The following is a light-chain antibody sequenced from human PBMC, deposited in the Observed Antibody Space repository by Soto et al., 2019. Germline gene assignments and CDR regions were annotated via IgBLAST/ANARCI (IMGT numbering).Light chain of an antibody. CDR3: GTWDSSLSADV. CDR2: ETD. V-gene: IGLV1-51*02. Sequence: QSVLTQPPSVPAAPGQKVTISCSGSSSDIGNNYVCWYQQVSGRAPKLLIYETDKRLSGISDRFSGSKSGTSATLAITGLQTGDEADYYCGTWDSSLSADVFGTGTKVTVL. J-gene: IGLJ1*01. CDR1: SSDIGNNY.